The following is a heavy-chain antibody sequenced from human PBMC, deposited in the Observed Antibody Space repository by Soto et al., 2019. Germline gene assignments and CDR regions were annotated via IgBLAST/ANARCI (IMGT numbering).Heavy chain of an antibody. CDR2: IIPILGIA. Sequence: QVQLVQSGAEVKKPGSSVKVSCKASGGTFSSYTISWVRQAPGQGLEWMGRIIPILGIANYAQKFQGRVTITAAKSTSTAYMELSSLRSEATAVYYCARRGGNYYYYGMDVWGQGTTVTVSS. D-gene: IGHD1-26*01. J-gene: IGHJ6*02. V-gene: IGHV1-69*02. CDR1: GGTFSSYT. CDR3: ARRGGNYYYYGMDV.